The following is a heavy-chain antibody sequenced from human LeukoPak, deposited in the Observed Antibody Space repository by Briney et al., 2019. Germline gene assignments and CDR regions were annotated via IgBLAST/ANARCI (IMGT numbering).Heavy chain of an antibody. CDR1: GGSVSSYY. V-gene: IGHV4-59*02. Sequence: SETLSLTCTVSGGSVSSYYWSWIRQPPGKGLEWIGYIYYSGSTNYNPSLKSRVTISVDTSKNQFSLKLSSVTAADTAVYYCARVMRYSGSYWFDPWGQGTLVTVSS. J-gene: IGHJ5*02. CDR3: ARVMRYSGSYWFDP. D-gene: IGHD1-26*01. CDR2: IYYSGST.